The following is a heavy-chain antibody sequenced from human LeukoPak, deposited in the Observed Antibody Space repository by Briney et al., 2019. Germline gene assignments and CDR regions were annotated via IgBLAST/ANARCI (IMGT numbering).Heavy chain of an antibody. D-gene: IGHD1-26*01. V-gene: IGHV3-7*01. CDR3: ARAGGSTVSHSDY. CDR2: IKQDGNDK. CDR1: GFTFSTYW. Sequence: GGSLRLSCAASGFTFSTYWMSWVRQAPGKGLEWVANIKQDGNDKYYVDSVKGRFTISRDNAKNSLYLQMNSLRAEDTAVYYCARAGGSTVSHSDYWGQGTLVTVSP. J-gene: IGHJ4*02.